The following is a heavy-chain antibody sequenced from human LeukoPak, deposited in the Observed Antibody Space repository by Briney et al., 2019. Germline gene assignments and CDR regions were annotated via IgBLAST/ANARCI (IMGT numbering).Heavy chain of an antibody. J-gene: IGHJ3*01. CDR3: ATVEKILEWLDAFDV. D-gene: IGHD3-3*01. Sequence: PSETLSLTCTVSGGSISSSSYYWGWIRQPPGKGLEWIGSIYYSGSTYYNPSLKSRVTISVDTSKNQFSLKLSSVTAADTAVYYCATVEKILEWLDAFDVWGQGTMVTVSS. V-gene: IGHV4-39*07. CDR1: GGSISSSSYY. CDR2: IYYSGST.